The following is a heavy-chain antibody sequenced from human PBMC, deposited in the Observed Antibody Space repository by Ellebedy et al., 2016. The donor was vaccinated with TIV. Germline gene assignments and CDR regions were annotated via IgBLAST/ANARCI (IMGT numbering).Heavy chain of an antibody. J-gene: IGHJ4*02. CDR2: IIPIFGTA. CDR3: ARGSYDFWSGYQHLTYFDY. V-gene: IGHV1-69*13. Sequence: SVKVSXXASGGTFSSYAISWVRQAPGQGFEWMGGIIPIFGTANYAQKFQGRVTITADESTSTAYMELSSLRSEDTAVYYCARGSYDFWSGYQHLTYFDYWGQGTLVTVSS. D-gene: IGHD3-3*01. CDR1: GGTFSSYA.